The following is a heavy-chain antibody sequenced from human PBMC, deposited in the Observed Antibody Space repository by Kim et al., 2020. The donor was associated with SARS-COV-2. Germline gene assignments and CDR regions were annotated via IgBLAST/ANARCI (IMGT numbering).Heavy chain of an antibody. Sequence: YNPALKSRVTLTGDPSKNQFSLNMRSVTAADTAVYYCACNVGSTPDYYFDYWGRGALVTVSS. D-gene: IGHD1-26*01. J-gene: IGHJ4*02. CDR3: ACNVGSTPDYYFDY. V-gene: IGHV4-39*07.